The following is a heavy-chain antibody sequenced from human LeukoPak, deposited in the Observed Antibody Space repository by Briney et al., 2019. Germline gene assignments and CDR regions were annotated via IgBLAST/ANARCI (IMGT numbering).Heavy chain of an antibody. CDR3: AGDGSSSNWYFY. V-gene: IGHV4-59*01. Sequence: PSETLSLTCTVSGGSISNYYWSWIRQPPGKGLEWIGYIYYSGSTNYNPSLKSRVTISVDTSKNQCSLNLSSVTAADTAMYYCAGDGSSSNWYFYWGQGTLVTVSS. CDR1: GGSISNYY. J-gene: IGHJ4*02. D-gene: IGHD6-13*01. CDR2: IYYSGST.